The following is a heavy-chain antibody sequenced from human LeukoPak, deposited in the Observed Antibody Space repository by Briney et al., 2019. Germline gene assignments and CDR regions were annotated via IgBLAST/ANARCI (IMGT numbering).Heavy chain of an antibody. J-gene: IGHJ4*02. CDR2: IYDSGST. Sequence: PSETLSLTCTVSGGSIRSSYYYWGWIRQPPGKGLEWIGSIYDSGSTYYNPSLKSRVTISVDTSKNQFSLKLSSVTAADTAVYYCARGPHVLLWFGELSSLTYFDYWGQGTLVTVSS. V-gene: IGHV4-39*07. CDR1: GGSIRSSYYY. D-gene: IGHD3-10*01. CDR3: ARGPHVLLWFGELSSLTYFDY.